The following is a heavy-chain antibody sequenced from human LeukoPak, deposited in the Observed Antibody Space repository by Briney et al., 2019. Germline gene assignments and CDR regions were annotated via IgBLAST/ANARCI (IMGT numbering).Heavy chain of an antibody. V-gene: IGHV4-59*12. CDR1: GGSISSYY. CDR2: IYYSGYT. CDR3: ARMYSSGYSDFHY. Sequence: PSETLSLTCTVSGGSISSYYWSWIRQPPGKGLEYIGYIYYSGYTNYNPSLKSRVTISVDTSKNQLSLKLSSVTAADTAVYYCARMYSSGYSDFHYWGQGTLVTVSS. D-gene: IGHD3-22*01. J-gene: IGHJ4*02.